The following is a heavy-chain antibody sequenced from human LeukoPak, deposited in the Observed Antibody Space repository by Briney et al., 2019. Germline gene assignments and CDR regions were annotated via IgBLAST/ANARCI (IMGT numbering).Heavy chain of an antibody. D-gene: IGHD7-27*01. Sequence: ASVKVSCTASGYSFTDHYLHWLRQAPGQGLEWMAWIHPKTGVTNYAERFQGRLSLTRDASISTLYMELNSLTSDDTAVYYCARDHNWGPDYWGQGTLVSVSS. CDR2: IHPKTGVT. CDR3: ARDHNWGPDY. J-gene: IGHJ4*02. CDR1: GYSFTDHY. V-gene: IGHV1-2*02.